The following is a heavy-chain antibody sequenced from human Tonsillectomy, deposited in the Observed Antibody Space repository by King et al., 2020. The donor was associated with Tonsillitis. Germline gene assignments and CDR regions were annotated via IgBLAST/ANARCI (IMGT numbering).Heavy chain of an antibody. CDR1: GFTFSRYT. CDR2: ISSSSSTV. V-gene: IGHV3-48*01. Sequence: VQLVESGGGLVQPGGSLRLSCAAFGFTFSRYTMNWVRQAPGKGLEWVSYISSSSSTVYYADSVRGRITISRDNAKNSLYLQMNSLRVEDTAVYYCARGEDYRRSWFDAFDIWGQGTMVTVSS. J-gene: IGHJ3*02. D-gene: IGHD6-13*01. CDR3: ARGEDYRRSWFDAFDI.